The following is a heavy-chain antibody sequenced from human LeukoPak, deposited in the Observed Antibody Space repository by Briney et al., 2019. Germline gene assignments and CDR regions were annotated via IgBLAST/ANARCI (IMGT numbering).Heavy chain of an antibody. Sequence: TGGSLRLSCAASGFTFSSYGMRWVRQAPGKGLEWVAVIWYDGSNKYYADSVKGRFTISRDNSKNTLYLQMNSLRAEDTAVYYCARAYYYDSREDYYYYMDVWGKGTTVTVSS. CDR2: IWYDGSNK. D-gene: IGHD3-22*01. V-gene: IGHV3-33*01. CDR1: GFTFSSYG. J-gene: IGHJ6*03. CDR3: ARAYYYDSREDYYYYMDV.